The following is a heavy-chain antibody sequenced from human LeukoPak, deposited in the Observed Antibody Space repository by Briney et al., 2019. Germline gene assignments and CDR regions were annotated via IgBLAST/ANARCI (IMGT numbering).Heavy chain of an antibody. CDR3: AGGGGI. D-gene: IGHD2-15*01. Sequence: PGGSLRLSCVVSGFTFSLYWMNWVRQAPGKGLEWVANIKQDGSEEYYVDSAKGRFTISRDNAKNSLYLQMNSLRVEDTAVYYCAGGGGIWGQGTMVTVSS. J-gene: IGHJ3*02. V-gene: IGHV3-7*01. CDR1: GFTFSLYW. CDR2: IKQDGSEE.